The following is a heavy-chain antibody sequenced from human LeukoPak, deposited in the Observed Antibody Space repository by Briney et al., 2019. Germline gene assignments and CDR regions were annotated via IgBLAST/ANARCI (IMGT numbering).Heavy chain of an antibody. Sequence: SETLSLTCTVSGGSISSGRYYWGWIRQHPGKGLEWIGYIYYSGSTYYNPSLKSRVTISVDTSKNQFSLKLSSVTAADTAVYYCARDFYDYVWGSYRYPDWFDPWGQGTLVTVSS. V-gene: IGHV4-31*03. CDR1: GGSISSGRYY. D-gene: IGHD3-16*02. CDR3: ARDFYDYVWGSYRYPDWFDP. CDR2: IYYSGST. J-gene: IGHJ5*02.